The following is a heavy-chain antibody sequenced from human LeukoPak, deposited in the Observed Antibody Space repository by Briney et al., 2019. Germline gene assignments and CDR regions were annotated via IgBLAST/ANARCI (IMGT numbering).Heavy chain of an antibody. CDR2: IYYSGST. D-gene: IGHD3-16*01. CDR1: GGSFSGYY. Sequence: SETLSLTCAVYGGSFSGYYWSWIRQPPGKGLEWIGSIYYSGSTYYNPSLKSRVTISVDTSKNQFSLKLSSVTAADTAVYYCARTVWGAFDIWGQGTMVTVSS. V-gene: IGHV4-34*01. CDR3: ARTVWGAFDI. J-gene: IGHJ3*02.